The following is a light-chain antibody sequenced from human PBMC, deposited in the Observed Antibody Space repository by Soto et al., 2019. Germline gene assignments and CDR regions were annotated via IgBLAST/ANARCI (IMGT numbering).Light chain of an antibody. J-gene: IGKJ1*01. CDR3: QQYGRSRT. CDR1: QNVGNN. CDR2: GAS. V-gene: IGKV3-20*01. Sequence: EIVMTQSPATLSVSPGERATLSCRASQNVGNNLVWYQQKPGQAPRLLIYGASSRATGIPDRFSGSGSGTVFTLTISRLEPEDFAVYYCQQYGRSRTFGQGTKVDI.